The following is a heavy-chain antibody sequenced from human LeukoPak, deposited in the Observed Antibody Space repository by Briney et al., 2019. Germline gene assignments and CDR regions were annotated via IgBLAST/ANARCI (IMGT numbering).Heavy chain of an antibody. V-gene: IGHV4-59*11. D-gene: IGHD3-3*01. CDR3: ARGWSYDFWSGYEHYYYMDV. CDR2: IYYSGST. CDR1: GGSISSHY. Sequence: SETLSLTRTVSGGSISSHYWSWIRQPPGKGLEWIGFIYYSGSTNYNPSLKSRVTISVDTSKNQFSLKLSSVTAADTAVYYCARGWSYDFWSGYEHYYYMDVWGKGTTVTV. J-gene: IGHJ6*03.